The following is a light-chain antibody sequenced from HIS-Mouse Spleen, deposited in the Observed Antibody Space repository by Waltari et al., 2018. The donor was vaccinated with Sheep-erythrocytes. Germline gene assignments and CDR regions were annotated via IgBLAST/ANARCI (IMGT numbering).Light chain of an antibody. V-gene: IGKV1-33*01. CDR1: QDISNY. Sequence: DIQMTQSPSSLSASVGDRVTITCQASQDISNYLNWYQQKPGKAPKLLSYDASNLETGVPSRFSGSGSGTDFTFTISSLQPEDIATYYCQQYDNLLTFGGGTKVEIE. CDR3: QQYDNLLT. CDR2: DAS. J-gene: IGKJ4*01.